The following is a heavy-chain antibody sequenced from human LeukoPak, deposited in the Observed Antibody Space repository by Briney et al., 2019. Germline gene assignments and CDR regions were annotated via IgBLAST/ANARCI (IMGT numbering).Heavy chain of an antibody. CDR2: MNPNSGNT. CDR1: GYTFTSYD. CDR3: GVAAAVGWFDP. Sequence: ASVKVSCKASGYTFTSYDIHWVRQATGQGLEWMGWMNPNSGNTGYAQKFQGRVTMTRNTSISTAYMELSSLRSEDTAVYYCGVAAAVGWFDPWGQGTLVTVSS. D-gene: IGHD6-13*01. V-gene: IGHV1-8*01. J-gene: IGHJ5*02.